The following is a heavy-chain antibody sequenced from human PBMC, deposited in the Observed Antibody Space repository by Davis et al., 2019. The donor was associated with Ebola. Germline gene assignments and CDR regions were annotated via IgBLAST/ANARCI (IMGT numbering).Heavy chain of an antibody. CDR2: IKQDGGEK. V-gene: IGHV3-7*01. D-gene: IGHD6-13*01. Sequence: GESLKISCAASGFVFSSYVMSWVRQAPGKGPEWVAIIKQDGGEKYYVDSVKGRFTISRDNAKNSLYLQMNSLRAENTAVYYCARGPSTGNSFSYWGQGTLVTVSS. CDR1: GFVFSSYV. J-gene: IGHJ4*02. CDR3: ARGPSTGNSFSY.